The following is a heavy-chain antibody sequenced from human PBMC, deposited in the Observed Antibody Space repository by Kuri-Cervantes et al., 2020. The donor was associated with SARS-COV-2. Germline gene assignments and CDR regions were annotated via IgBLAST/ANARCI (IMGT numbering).Heavy chain of an antibody. D-gene: IGHD1-1*01. CDR3: VRDGDHWNFDY. V-gene: IGHV3-33*01. Sequence: GGSLRLSCAASGFTFSSYGMHWVRQAPGKGLEWVAVIWYDGSNKYYADSVKGRFTISRDNSKNTLYLQMNSLRAEDTAVYYCVRDGDHWNFDYWGQGTTVTVSS. CDR1: GFTFSSYG. CDR2: IWYDGSNK. J-gene: IGHJ4*03.